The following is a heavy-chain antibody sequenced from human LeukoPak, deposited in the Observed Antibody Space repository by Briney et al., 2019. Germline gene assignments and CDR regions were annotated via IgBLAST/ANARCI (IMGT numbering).Heavy chain of an antibody. CDR2: TRNKANSYTT. J-gene: IGHJ4*02. V-gene: IGHV3-72*01. D-gene: IGHD6-6*01. Sequence: GGSLRLSCAASGFTFSDHYMDWVRQAPGKGLEWVGRTRNKANSYTTEYAASVKGRFTISRDGSKNSLYLQMNRLKTEDTAVYSCARSSVSSDDYWGQGTLVTVSS. CDR3: ARSSVSSDDY. CDR1: GFTFSDHY.